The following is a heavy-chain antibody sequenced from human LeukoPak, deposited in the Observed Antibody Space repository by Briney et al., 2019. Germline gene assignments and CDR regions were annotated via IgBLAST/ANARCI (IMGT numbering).Heavy chain of an antibody. CDR3: ARGVDDGSPRYIGEQWLCNWFDP. CDR2: INPSGGST. D-gene: IGHD6-19*01. Sequence: ASVKVSCKASGYTFTSYYMHWVRQAPGQGLEWMGIINPSGGSTSYAQKFQGRVTMTRDTPTSTVYMELSSLRSEDTAVYYCARGVDDGSPRYIGEQWLCNWFDPWGQGTLVTVSS. CDR1: GYTFTSYY. J-gene: IGHJ5*02. V-gene: IGHV1-46*01.